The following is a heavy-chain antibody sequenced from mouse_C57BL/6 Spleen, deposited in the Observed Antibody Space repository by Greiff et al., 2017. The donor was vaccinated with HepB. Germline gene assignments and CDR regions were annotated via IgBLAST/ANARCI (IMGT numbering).Heavy chain of an antibody. CDR1: GYTFTSYG. V-gene: IGHV1-81*01. CDR3: ARKGDYWYFDV. CDR2: IYPRSGNT. J-gene: IGHJ1*03. Sequence: VHLVESGAELARPGASVKLSCKASGYTFTSYGISWVKQRTGQGLEWIGEIYPRSGNTYYNEKFKGKATLTADKSSSTAYMELRSLTSEDSAVYFCARKGDYWYFDVWGTGTTVTVSS.